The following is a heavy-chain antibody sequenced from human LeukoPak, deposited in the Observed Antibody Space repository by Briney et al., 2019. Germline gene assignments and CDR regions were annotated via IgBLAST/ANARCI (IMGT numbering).Heavy chain of an antibody. CDR2: IRSKAYGGTT. CDR1: GFTFGDYA. D-gene: IGHD3-22*01. V-gene: IGHV3-49*04. J-gene: IGHJ3*02. CDR3: TRVADYYDSSGYYLGVAFDI. Sequence: GRSLRLSCTASGFTFGDYAMSWVRQAPGKGLEWVGFIRSKAYGGTTEYAASVKGRFTISRDDSKSIAYLQMNSLKTEDTAVYYCTRVADYYDSSGYYLGVAFDIWGQGTMVTVSS.